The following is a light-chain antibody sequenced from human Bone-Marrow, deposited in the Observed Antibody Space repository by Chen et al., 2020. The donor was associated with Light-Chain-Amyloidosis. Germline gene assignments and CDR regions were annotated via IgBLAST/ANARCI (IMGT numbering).Light chain of an antibody. CDR1: QTISSNY. CDR3: QQYGTSPLT. CDR2: GSS. J-gene: IGKJ4*01. Sequence: EIVLTQSPVTLSLSPGEGANLSCRASQTISSNYLTWYQQKFGQAPRLLIDGSSSRATGIPDRFTGSGSGTDFTLTINRLEPEDFALYYCQQYGTSPLTFGGGTKVEIK. V-gene: IGKV3-20*01.